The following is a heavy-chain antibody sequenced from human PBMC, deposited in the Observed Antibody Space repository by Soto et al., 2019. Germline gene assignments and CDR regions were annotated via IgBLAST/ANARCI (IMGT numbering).Heavy chain of an antibody. Sequence: PSETLSLTCTVSGGSISSGGYYWSWIRQHPGKGLEWIGYIYYSGSTYYNPSLKSRVTISVDTSKNQFSLKLGSVTAADTAVYYCARLAVAGIGYFDYWGQGTLVTVSS. CDR2: IYYSGST. J-gene: IGHJ4*02. V-gene: IGHV4-31*03. D-gene: IGHD6-19*01. CDR3: ARLAVAGIGYFDY. CDR1: GGSISSGGYY.